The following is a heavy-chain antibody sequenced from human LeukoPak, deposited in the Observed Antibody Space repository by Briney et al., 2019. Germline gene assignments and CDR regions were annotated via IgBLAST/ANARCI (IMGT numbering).Heavy chain of an antibody. CDR2: INHSGST. V-gene: IGHV4-34*01. J-gene: IGHJ6*02. D-gene: IGHD3-3*01. CDR3: ARDFGFYTRGFRGTSFYYGMDV. Sequence: ASETLSLTCAVYGGSFSGYYWSWIRQPPGKGLEWIGEINHSGSTNYNPSLKSRVTISVDTSKNQFSLKLSSVTAADTAVYYCARDFGFYTRGFRGTSFYYGMDVWGQGTTVTVSS. CDR1: GGSFSGYY.